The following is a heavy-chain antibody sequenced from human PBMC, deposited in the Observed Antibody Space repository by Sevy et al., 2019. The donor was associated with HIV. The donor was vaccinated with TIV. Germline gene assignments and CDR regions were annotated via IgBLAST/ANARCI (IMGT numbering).Heavy chain of an antibody. V-gene: IGHV4-34*01. CDR3: GRVGLGIVVVPAAIGAGGPNWFDP. D-gene: IGHD2-2*03. CDR2: INHSGST. J-gene: IGHJ5*02. Sequence: SETLSLTCAVYGGSFSGYYWSWIRQPPGKGLEWIGEINHSGSTNYNPSLKSRVTISLDTSKNQLSLKLSAVTAADTAVYYCGRVGLGIVVVPAAIGAGGPNWFDPWGQGTLVTVSS. CDR1: GGSFSGYY.